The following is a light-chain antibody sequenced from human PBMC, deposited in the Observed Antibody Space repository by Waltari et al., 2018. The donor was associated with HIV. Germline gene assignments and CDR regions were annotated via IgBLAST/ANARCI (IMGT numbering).Light chain of an antibody. J-gene: IGLJ2*01. Sequence: QSALTQPPSASGSPGQSVTVSCTGTSRDIGYFTSVSWYQQHPGKAPKLLTYDVNKRPSGVPDRFSASKSGATASLTVSGLLAEDEADYYCAAYAGNNIVIFGGGTKVTV. V-gene: IGLV2-8*01. CDR2: DVN. CDR1: SRDIGYFTS. CDR3: AAYAGNNIVI.